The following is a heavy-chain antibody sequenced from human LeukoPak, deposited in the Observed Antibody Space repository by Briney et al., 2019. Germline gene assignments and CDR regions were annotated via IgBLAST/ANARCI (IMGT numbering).Heavy chain of an antibody. CDR3: ARLSDYYESSGYYYVY. D-gene: IGHD3-22*01. CDR2: IYPGDSDT. J-gene: IGHJ4*02. V-gene: IGHV5-51*01. CDR1: GYKFTSYW. Sequence: GESLKISCKGSGYKFTSYWIVWVRQMPGKGLEWMGTIYPGDSDTRYSPSFPGQVTMSADRSINTASLHWSSLEASDTAMFYCARLSDYYESSGYYYVYWGQGTLVTVSS.